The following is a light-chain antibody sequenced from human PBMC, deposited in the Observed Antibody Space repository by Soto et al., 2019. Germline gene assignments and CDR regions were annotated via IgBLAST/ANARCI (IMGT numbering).Light chain of an antibody. Sequence: EMVMTQSAATLSVGAGERATLSSRASQSVSSNLAWYQQKPGQAPRLLIYGASTRATGIPARFSGSGSGTEFTLTISSLQSEDFAVYYCQQYNNWPPTWTFGQGTKVDIK. J-gene: IGKJ1*01. CDR3: QQYNNWPPTWT. CDR2: GAS. CDR1: QSVSSN. V-gene: IGKV3-15*01.